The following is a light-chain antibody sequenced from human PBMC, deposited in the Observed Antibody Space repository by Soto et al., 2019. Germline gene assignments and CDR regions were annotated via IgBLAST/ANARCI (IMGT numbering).Light chain of an antibody. Sequence: EIVMTQAPVTLSVSPGERATLSCRASQSVSSNLAWYQKKPGQAPRLLIDGASIRATGIPARFSGSGSGTEFTVNISSLQSEDFAVYYCQQYNGWTLTFGGGTKVEIK. CDR3: QQYNGWTLT. V-gene: IGKV3-15*01. CDR2: GAS. J-gene: IGKJ4*01. CDR1: QSVSSN.